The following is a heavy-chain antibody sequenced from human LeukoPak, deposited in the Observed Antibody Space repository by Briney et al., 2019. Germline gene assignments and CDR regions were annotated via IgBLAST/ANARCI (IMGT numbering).Heavy chain of an antibody. D-gene: IGHD6-19*01. CDR2: INHSGST. CDR1: GGSFSGYY. V-gene: IGHV4-34*01. J-gene: IGHJ4*02. Sequence: SETLSLTCAVYGGSFSGYYWSWIRQPPGKGLEWIGEINHSGSTNYSPSLKSRVIISIDTSKNQFSLKLSSVTAADTAVYYCARLPIAVTGPVPDDYWGQGTLVTVSS. CDR3: ARLPIAVTGPVPDDY.